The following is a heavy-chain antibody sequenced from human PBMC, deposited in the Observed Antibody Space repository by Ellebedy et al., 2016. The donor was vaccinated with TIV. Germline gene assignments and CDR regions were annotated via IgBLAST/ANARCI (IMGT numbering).Heavy chain of an antibody. CDR1: GGSVSSGSYY. V-gene: IGHV4-61*01. J-gene: IGHJ2*01. CDR3: ARRSYWYFDL. Sequence: SETLSLXXTVSGGSVSSGSYYWSWIRQPPGKGLEWIGYIYYSGSTNYNPSLKSRVTISVDTSKNQFSLKLSSVTAADTAVYYCARRSYWYFDLWGRGTLVTVSS. CDR2: IYYSGST.